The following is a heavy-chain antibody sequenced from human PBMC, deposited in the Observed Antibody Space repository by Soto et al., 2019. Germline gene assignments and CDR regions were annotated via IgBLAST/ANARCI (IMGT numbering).Heavy chain of an antibody. CDR1: GFTVSSNY. D-gene: IGHD3-10*01. J-gene: IGHJ4*02. V-gene: IGHV3-53*03. Sequence: EGSLRLSCAASGFTVSSNYMSWVRQAPGKGLEWVSVIYSGGSTYYADSVKGRFTISKDNAKNSLYLQMNSLRAEDTAVYYCARIRGIIISDFDYWGQGTRVTVSS. CDR2: IYSGGST. CDR3: ARIRGIIISDFDY.